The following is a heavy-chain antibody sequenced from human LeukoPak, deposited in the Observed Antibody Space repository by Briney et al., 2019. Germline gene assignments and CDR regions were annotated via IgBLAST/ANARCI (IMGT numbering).Heavy chain of an antibody. Sequence: GGSPRLSCAASGFTFTSYWMHWVRQAPGKGLLWVSRINSDGSSTTYADSVKGRFTISRDNAKNSLYLQMDSLRAEDTAVYYCAAGGSWYYNYWGQGTLVTVSS. CDR3: AAGGSWYYNY. D-gene: IGHD6-13*01. J-gene: IGHJ4*02. V-gene: IGHV3-74*03. CDR2: INSDGSST. CDR1: GFTFTSYW.